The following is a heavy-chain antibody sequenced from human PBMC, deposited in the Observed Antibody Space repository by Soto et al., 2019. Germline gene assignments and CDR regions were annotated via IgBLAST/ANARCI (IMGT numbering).Heavy chain of an antibody. Sequence: VQLVESGGGLVQPGGSLRLSCAVSGFIVSTSYMSWVRQAPGKGLEWVSIIHNDGSTYYADSVRGRFTISRDDSKNTLYLQILSLRAEDTAVYYCARDSYTRYWGQGTLVTVSS. CDR3: ARDSYTRY. D-gene: IGHD4-4*01. CDR2: IHNDGST. V-gene: IGHV3-66*01. J-gene: IGHJ4*02. CDR1: GFIVSTSY.